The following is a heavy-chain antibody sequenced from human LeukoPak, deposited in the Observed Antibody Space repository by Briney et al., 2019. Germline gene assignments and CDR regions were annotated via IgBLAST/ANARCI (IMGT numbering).Heavy chain of an antibody. CDR2: ISGSGSST. CDR1: GCTFSGYA. D-gene: IGHD3-22*01. CDR3: AATRYYYDSSGYSNFDY. J-gene: IGHJ4*01. V-gene: IGHV3-23*01. Sequence: GGAGRLYCGGSGCTFSGYAMVGARQAPGKGLEWVSAISGSGSSTYYADSVKGLFTISRDNSKNTLYLQMNSLRAEDTAVYYCAATRYYYDSSGYSNFDYWGQGTLVTVS.